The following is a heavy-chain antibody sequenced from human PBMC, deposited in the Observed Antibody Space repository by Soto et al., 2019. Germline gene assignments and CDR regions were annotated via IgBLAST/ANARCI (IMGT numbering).Heavy chain of an antibody. CDR2: ISAYNGNT. D-gene: IGHD3-3*01. CDR3: ATTTGAYYDFWSGHPDAFDI. J-gene: IGHJ3*02. V-gene: IGHV1-18*01. Sequence: VASVKVSCKASGYTFTSYGISWVRQAPGQGLEWMGWISAYNGNTNYAQKLQGRVTMTTDTSTSTAYMELRSLRSDDTAVYYCATTTGAYYDFWSGHPDAFDIWGQGTMVTVSS. CDR1: GYTFTSYG.